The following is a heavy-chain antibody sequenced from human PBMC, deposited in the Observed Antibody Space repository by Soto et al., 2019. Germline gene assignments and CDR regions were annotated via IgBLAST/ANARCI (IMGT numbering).Heavy chain of an antibody. Sequence: GESLKISCKGSGYSFTSYWIGWVRQMPGKGLEWMGIIYPGDSDTRYSPSFQGQVTISRDNSKNTLYLQMNSLRAEDTAVYYCARDGLYCTNGVCYRVFDYWGQGTLVTVSS. J-gene: IGHJ4*02. CDR3: ARDGLYCTNGVCYRVFDY. CDR1: GYSFTSYW. V-gene: IGHV5-51*01. CDR2: IYPGDSDT. D-gene: IGHD2-8*01.